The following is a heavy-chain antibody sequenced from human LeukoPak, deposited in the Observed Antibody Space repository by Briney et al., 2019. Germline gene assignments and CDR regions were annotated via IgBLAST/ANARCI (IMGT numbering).Heavy chain of an antibody. CDR3: ARVRNIVATNYYFDY. V-gene: IGHV4-4*07. Sequence: PSETLSLTCTVSGGSISSYYWSWIRQPAGKGLEWIGRIYTSGSTNYNPSLKSRVTISVDTSKNQFSLKLSSVTAADTAVYYCARVRNIVATNYYFDYWGQGTLVTVSS. D-gene: IGHD5-12*01. CDR1: GGSISSYY. J-gene: IGHJ4*02. CDR2: IYTSGST.